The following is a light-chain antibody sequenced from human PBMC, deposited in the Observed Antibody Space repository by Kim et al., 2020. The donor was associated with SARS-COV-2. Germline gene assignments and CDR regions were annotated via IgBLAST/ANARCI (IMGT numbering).Light chain of an antibody. Sequence: PGKTARVTCGENSIGLQSVHWYQQKPGQAPVLVIYYDTDRPSGIPERFSGSNSGNTATLTISRVEAGDEADYYCQVWDTGSDHPIFGGGTQLTVL. CDR1: SIGLQS. CDR3: QVWDTGSDHPI. V-gene: IGLV3-21*04. J-gene: IGLJ2*01. CDR2: YDT.